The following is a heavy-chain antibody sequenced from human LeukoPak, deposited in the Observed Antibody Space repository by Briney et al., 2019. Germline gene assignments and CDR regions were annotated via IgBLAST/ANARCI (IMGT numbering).Heavy chain of an antibody. J-gene: IGHJ3*02. CDR3: ARAPSYYYDRGRNDAFDI. CDR2: IYYSGST. Sequence: PSETLSLTCTVSGGSISSYYWSWIRQPPGKGLEWIGYIYYSGSTNYNPSLKSRVTISVDTSKNQFSLKLSSVTAADTAVYYCARAPSYYYDRGRNDAFDIWGQGTMVTVSS. D-gene: IGHD3-22*01. CDR1: GGSISSYY. V-gene: IGHV4-59*01.